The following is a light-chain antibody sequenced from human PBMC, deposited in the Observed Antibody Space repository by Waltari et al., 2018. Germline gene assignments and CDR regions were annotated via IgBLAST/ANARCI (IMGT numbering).Light chain of an antibody. Sequence: DIVMTQSPESLAVSLGKRATLNCTSSQTVLYRSSNKNYLAWYQVRPGQPPKLLISWASTRRSGFPDRFSGSGSGTDFTLTISSLQAEDVAVYYCQQYYSTPLAFGQGTKVEIK. CDR2: WAS. V-gene: IGKV4-1*01. CDR1: QTVLYRSSNKNY. CDR3: QQYYSTPLA. J-gene: IGKJ1*01.